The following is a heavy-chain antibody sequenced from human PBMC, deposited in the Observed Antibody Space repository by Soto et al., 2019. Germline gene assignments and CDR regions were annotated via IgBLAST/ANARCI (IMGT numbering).Heavy chain of an antibody. Sequence: QVQLQESGPGLVKPSQTLSLTCTVSGGSISSRGYYWSWIRQHPGNGLEWIGYIYYSGSTYYNPSLKSRVTISVDTSKNQFSLKLSSVTSADTAVYYCARFRDYYDSSDFDYWGQGPLITVSS. J-gene: IGHJ4*02. CDR3: ARFRDYYDSSDFDY. V-gene: IGHV4-31*03. D-gene: IGHD3-22*01. CDR1: GGSISSRGYY. CDR2: IYYSGST.